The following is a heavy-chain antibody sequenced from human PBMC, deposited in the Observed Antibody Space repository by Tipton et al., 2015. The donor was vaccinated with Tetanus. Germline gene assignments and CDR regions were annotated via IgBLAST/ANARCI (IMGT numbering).Heavy chain of an antibody. CDR2: VSYSGST. J-gene: IGHJ4*02. V-gene: IGHV4-59*01. CDR1: EFSFSSYA. Sequence: LRLSCAASEFSFSSYAMTWVRQAPGKGLEWIGYVSYSGSTNSNYSLKSRITISQDTSKNQFSLRLTSVTAADTAVYYCARALPVNRAGWGQGTLVTVSS. CDR3: ARALPVNRAG. D-gene: IGHD4-17*01.